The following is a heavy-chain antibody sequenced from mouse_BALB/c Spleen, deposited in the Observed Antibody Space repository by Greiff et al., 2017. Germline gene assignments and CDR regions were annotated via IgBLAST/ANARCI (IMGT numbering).Heavy chain of an antibody. CDR1: GYTFTSYW. Sequence: QVQLQQSGAELARPGASVKLSCKASGYTFTSYWMQWVKQRPGQGLEWIGAIYPGDGDTRYTQKFKGKATLTADKSSSTAYMQLSSLASEDSAVYYCAISPYYGNYVRFAYWGQGTLVTVSA. CDR3: AISPYYGNYVRFAY. J-gene: IGHJ3*01. D-gene: IGHD2-10*01. V-gene: IGHV1-87*01. CDR2: IYPGDGDT.